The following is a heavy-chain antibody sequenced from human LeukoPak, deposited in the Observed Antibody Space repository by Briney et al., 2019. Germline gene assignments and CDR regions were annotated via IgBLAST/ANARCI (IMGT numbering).Heavy chain of an antibody. Sequence: ASVKVSCKASGYTFTGYYMHWVRQAPGQGLEWMGGIIPIFGTANYAQKFQGRVTITTDESTSTAYMELSSLRSEDTAVYYCARSLGQQLVSGWFDPWGQGTLVTVSS. CDR2: IIPIFGTA. CDR3: ARSLGQQLVSGWFDP. J-gene: IGHJ5*02. D-gene: IGHD6-13*01. V-gene: IGHV1-69*05. CDR1: GYTFTGYY.